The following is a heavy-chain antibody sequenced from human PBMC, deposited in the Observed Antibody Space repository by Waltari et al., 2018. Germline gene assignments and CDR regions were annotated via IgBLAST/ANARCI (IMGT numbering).Heavy chain of an antibody. D-gene: IGHD3-3*01. CDR3: ATQSWSNFEY. CDR1: EFTFAYYW. CDR2: IKEDGSEK. V-gene: IGHV3-7*01. Sequence: EVQLVESGGDLVQPGGSLRLSCAASEFTFAYYWVTWVRQAPGKGLEWVANIKEDGSEKYYVDSVKGRFTISRDNAKNSLYLQMSSLRVEDTAVYYCATQSWSNFEYWGQGTLVTVSS. J-gene: IGHJ4*02.